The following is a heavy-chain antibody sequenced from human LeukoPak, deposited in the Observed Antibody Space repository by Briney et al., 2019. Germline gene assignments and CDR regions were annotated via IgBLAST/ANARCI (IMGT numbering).Heavy chain of an antibody. CDR2: IYYSGST. D-gene: IGHD4-17*01. Sequence: SETLSLTCTVSGGSISSYYWSWIRQPPGKGLEWIGYIYYSGSTNYNPSLKSRVTISVDTSKNQFSLKVSSVTAADTAVYYCARVGTTVKVFDYWGQGTLVTVSP. CDR3: ARVGTTVKVFDY. V-gene: IGHV4-59*01. J-gene: IGHJ4*02. CDR1: GGSISSYY.